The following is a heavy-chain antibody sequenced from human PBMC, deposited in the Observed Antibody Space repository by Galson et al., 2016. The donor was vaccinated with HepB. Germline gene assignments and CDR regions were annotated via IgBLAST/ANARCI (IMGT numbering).Heavy chain of an antibody. CDR1: GFAFSSYW. V-gene: IGHV3-74*01. CDR3: ARGGYDGYEIYY. CDR2: ISSDGSRR. Sequence: SLRLSCAASGFAFSSYWMYWVRQPPGKGLVWVSRISSDGSRRTYADSVKGRFTISRDNARNTLYLQMDSLRAEDTAVYYCARGGYDGYEIYYWGQGTLVSVSS. D-gene: IGHD5-12*01. J-gene: IGHJ4*02.